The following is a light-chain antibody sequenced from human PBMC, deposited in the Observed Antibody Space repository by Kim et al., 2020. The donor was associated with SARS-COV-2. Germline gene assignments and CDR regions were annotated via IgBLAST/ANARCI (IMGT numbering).Light chain of an antibody. CDR3: QVWDSSSDHRVV. CDR2: YDS. CDR1: SIGSKS. J-gene: IGLJ2*01. V-gene: IGLV3-21*04. Sequence: SYELTQPPSVSVAPGKTAGVSCGGNSIGSKSVHWYQQKSGQAPVLVIYYDSDRPSGIPERFSGSNSGNTATLTISRVEAGDEADYYCQVWDSSSDHRVVFGGGTKVTVL.